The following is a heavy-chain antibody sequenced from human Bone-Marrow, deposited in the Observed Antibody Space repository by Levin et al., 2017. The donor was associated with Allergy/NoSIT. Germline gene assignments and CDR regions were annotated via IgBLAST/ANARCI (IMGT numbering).Heavy chain of an antibody. Sequence: ASVKVSCKASGYTFTDYYMHWVRQAPGQGLEWMGWTNPNSGGTNYAQRFQGRVTMTRDTSISTAYMELSRLTSDDTAEYYCARGWKYYGDHVSLLDYWGQGTQVSVSS. J-gene: IGHJ4*02. CDR2: TNPNSGGT. D-gene: IGHD4-17*01. CDR3: ARGWKYYGDHVSLLDY. V-gene: IGHV1-2*02. CDR1: GYTFTDYY.